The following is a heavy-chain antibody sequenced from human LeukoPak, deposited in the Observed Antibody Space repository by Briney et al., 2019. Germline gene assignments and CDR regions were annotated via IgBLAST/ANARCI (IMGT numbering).Heavy chain of an antibody. D-gene: IGHD6-13*01. CDR2: INPSGGST. Sequence: ASEKVSCKASGYTFTSYYMHWVRQAPGQGLEWMGIINPSGGSTSYAQKFQGRVTMTRDTSTSTVYMERSSLRSEDTAVYYCARRGAAAGTLDYWGQGTLVTVSS. J-gene: IGHJ4*02. CDR3: ARRGAAAGTLDY. CDR1: GYTFTSYY. V-gene: IGHV1-46*01.